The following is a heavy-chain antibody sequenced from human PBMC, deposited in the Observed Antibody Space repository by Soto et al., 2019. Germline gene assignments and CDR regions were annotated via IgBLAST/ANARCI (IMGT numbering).Heavy chain of an antibody. CDR2: INPKSGGT. D-gene: IGHD2-8*01. J-gene: IGHJ6*02. CDR1: GYSFTDYH. V-gene: IGHV1-2*04. Sequence: ASVKVSCKASGYSFTDYHIHWVRQAPGQGLEWLGRINPKSGGTSTAQKFQGWVTMTRDRSISTVYVELTRLRSDDTAVYFCARGHSTDCSNGVCSFFYNHEMDVWGQGTTVTVSS. CDR3: ARGHSTDCSNGVCSFFYNHEMDV.